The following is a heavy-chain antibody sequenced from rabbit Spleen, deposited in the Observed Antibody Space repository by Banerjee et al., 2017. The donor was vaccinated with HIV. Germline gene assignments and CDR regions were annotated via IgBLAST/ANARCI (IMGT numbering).Heavy chain of an antibody. Sequence: QQLVESGGGLVQPGASLTLTCTASGFSFSSSYDMCWVRQAPGKGLEWIGCIGTGSGSTYYASWAKGRFTISKTSSTTVTLQMTSLTAADTATYFCASDYSDIYFNLWGPGTLVTVS. CDR1: GFSFSSSYD. J-gene: IGHJ4*01. D-gene: IGHD1-1*01. CDR2: IGTGSGST. V-gene: IGHV1S40*01. CDR3: ASDYSDIYFNL.